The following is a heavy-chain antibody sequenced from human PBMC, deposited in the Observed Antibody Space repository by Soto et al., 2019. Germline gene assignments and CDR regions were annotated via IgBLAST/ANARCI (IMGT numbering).Heavy chain of an antibody. CDR1: GFTFGSSA. CDR2: ISGRGGST. Sequence: EVQLLESGGDLVQPGGSLRLYCAASGFTFGSSAMSWVRQAPGRGLEWVAAISGRGGSTYYADSVKGRITISRDNSKNPPYRQMNNRVDEATAVYYCAKFPTLFGVVISFDYYYGMYVWGQGTTVTV. CDR3: AKFPTLFGVVISFDYYYGMYV. D-gene: IGHD3-3*01. J-gene: IGHJ6*02. V-gene: IGHV3-23*01.